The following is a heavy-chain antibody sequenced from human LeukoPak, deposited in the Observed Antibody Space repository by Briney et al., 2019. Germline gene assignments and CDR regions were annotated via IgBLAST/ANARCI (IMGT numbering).Heavy chain of an antibody. D-gene: IGHD1-26*01. CDR3: ARDVLGRSYMDV. Sequence: PGGSLRLSCAASGFTFSSYSMNWVRQAPGKGLEWVSYISSSSSTIYYADSVKGRFTISRDNAKNSLYLQMNSLRAEDTAVYYRARDVLGRSYMDVWGKGTTVTVSS. CDR1: GFTFSSYS. CDR2: ISSSSSTI. V-gene: IGHV3-48*01. J-gene: IGHJ6*03.